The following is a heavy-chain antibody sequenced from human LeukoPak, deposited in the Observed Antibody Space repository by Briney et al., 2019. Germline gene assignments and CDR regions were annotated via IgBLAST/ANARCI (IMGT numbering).Heavy chain of an antibody. Sequence: GESLKISCKGSGYSFTSYWIGWVRQMPGKGLEWMGIIYPGDSDTRYSPSFQGQVTISADKSISTAYLQWSSLKASDTAMYYCARHCSGGSCYPYCYYGMDVWGQGTTVTVSS. V-gene: IGHV5-51*01. D-gene: IGHD2-15*01. J-gene: IGHJ6*02. CDR1: GYSFTSYW. CDR2: IYPGDSDT. CDR3: ARHCSGGSCYPYCYYGMDV.